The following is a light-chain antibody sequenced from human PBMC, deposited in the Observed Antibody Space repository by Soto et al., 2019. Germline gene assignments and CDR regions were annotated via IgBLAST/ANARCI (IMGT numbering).Light chain of an antibody. V-gene: IGKV3-11*01. CDR1: QSVSNS. J-gene: IGKJ5*01. CDR3: HQRYNWPRVT. Sequence: EIVLKQSPATLSLSPGERVTLSGKASQSVSNSLAWYQQKPGQPPRLLIYDVSNRATGIPARFSGSGSGTDSTLTITSLEPEDFAVYFCHQRYNWPRVTFGQGTRLEIK. CDR2: DVS.